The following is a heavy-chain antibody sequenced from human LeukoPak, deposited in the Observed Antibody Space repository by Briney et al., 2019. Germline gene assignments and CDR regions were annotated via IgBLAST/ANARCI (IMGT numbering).Heavy chain of an antibody. CDR1: GYVFTSYW. CDR2: IYSGDCDT. Sequence: GEWLQISCQGSGYVFTSYWIGWVRPSPGKGREWGGIIYSGDCDTRYSPSFQGQVTISADKSISTAYLQWSSLNASDTAMYYCAREPHSGCSSTSCSEGFDYGGQGTLVTVSS. CDR3: AREPHSGCSSTSCSEGFDY. V-gene: IGHV5-51*01. D-gene: IGHD2-2*01. J-gene: IGHJ4*02.